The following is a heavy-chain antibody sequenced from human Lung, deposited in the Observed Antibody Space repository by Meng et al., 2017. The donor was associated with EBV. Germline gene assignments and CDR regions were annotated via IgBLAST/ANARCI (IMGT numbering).Heavy chain of an antibody. D-gene: IGHD2-15*01. Sequence: QVQLQQWGAGLLKPSETLSLTCAVYGGSFSGYYWSWIRQPPGKGLEWIGEINHSGSTNYNPSLKSRVTISVDTSKNQFSLKLSSVTAADTAVYYCARAPIVVVVAATLSGFDYWGQGTLVTVSS. CDR1: GGSFSGYY. CDR2: INHSGST. V-gene: IGHV4-34*01. J-gene: IGHJ4*02. CDR3: ARAPIVVVVAATLSGFDY.